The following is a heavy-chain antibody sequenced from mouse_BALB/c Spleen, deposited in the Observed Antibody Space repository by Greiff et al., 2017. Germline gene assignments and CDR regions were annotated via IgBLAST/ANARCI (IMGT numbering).Heavy chain of an antibody. CDR2: ISDGGSYT. D-gene: IGHD2-14*01. Sequence: EVNLVESGGGLVKPGGSLKLSCAASGFTFSDYYMYWVRQTPEKRLEWVATISDGGSYTYYPDSVKGRFTISRDNAKNNLYLQMSSLKSEDTAMYYCASDRYDALAYWGQGTLVTVSA. V-gene: IGHV5-4*02. CDR1: GFTFSDYY. CDR3: ASDRYDALAY. J-gene: IGHJ3*01.